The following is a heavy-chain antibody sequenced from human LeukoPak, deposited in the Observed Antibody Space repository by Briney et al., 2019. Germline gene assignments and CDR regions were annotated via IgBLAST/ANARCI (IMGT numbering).Heavy chain of an antibody. Sequence: GGSLRLSCTVSGFTFSNYWMTWVRQAPGKGLEWVAHMNQDGSEEHYMDSAKARFTISRDNAKNSLSLQMNSLRAEDTAVYYCVRDGGVSGYDLLDYWGQGTLVTVSS. J-gene: IGHJ4*02. D-gene: IGHD5-12*01. CDR3: VRDGGVSGYDLLDY. CDR1: GFTFSNYW. V-gene: IGHV3-7*01. CDR2: MNQDGSEE.